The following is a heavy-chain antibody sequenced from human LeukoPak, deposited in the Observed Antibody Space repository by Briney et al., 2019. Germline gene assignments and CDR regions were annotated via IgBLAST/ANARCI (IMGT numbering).Heavy chain of an antibody. J-gene: IGHJ4*02. D-gene: IGHD2-15*01. V-gene: IGHV1-46*01. CDR2: INPSGGST. Sequence: ASVKVTCKASGYTFTSYYMHWVRQAPGQGLEWMGIINPSGGSTSYAQKFQGRVTMTRDTSTSTVYMELSSLRPEDTAVYYCARELGYCSGGSCYKNYFDYWGQGTLVTVSS. CDR3: ARELGYCSGGSCYKNYFDY. CDR1: GYTFTSYY.